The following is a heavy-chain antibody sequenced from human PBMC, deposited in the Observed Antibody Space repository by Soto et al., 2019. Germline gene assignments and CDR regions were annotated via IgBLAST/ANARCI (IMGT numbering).Heavy chain of an antibody. Sequence: SQTLSLTCAISGDSVSSNTAAWNWIRSSPSRGLEWLGRTYYRSNWRHDYAVSVRSRITVNPDTSKNQFSLKLSSVTAADTAVYYCARNMVRGVYGMDVWGQGTTVTVSS. J-gene: IGHJ6*02. CDR3: ARNMVRGVYGMDV. D-gene: IGHD3-10*01. CDR2: TYYRSNWRH. CDR1: GDSVSSNTAA. V-gene: IGHV6-1*01.